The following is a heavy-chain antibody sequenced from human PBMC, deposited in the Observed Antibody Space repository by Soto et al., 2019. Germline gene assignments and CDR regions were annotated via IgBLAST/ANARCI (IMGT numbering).Heavy chain of an antibody. CDR2: LYHIGST. V-gene: IGHV4-38-2*01. J-gene: IGHJ6*02. CDR1: GYSISSGNY. Sequence: SETLSLTCAVSGYSISSGNYWAWIRQPPGRGLEWIGSLYHIGSTHYNTSLKSRVTISVDTSKNHFSLELSSVTAADTAVYYCRSSTSCYDESCVDVWGQGTMVS. D-gene: IGHD2-2*01. CDR3: RSSTSCYDESCVDV.